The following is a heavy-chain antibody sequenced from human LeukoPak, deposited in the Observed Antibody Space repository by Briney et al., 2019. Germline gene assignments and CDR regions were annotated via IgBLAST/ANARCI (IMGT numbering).Heavy chain of an antibody. V-gene: IGHV4-34*01. D-gene: IGHD2-2*01. CDR3: ARSDDCSSTSCYRNFDY. CDR1: GGSFSGYY. J-gene: IGHJ4*02. CDR2: INHSGST. Sequence: SETLSLTCAVYGGSFSGYYWSWIRQPPGKGLEWIGEINHSGSTNYNPSLKSRVTISVDTSKNQFSPKLSSVTAADTAVYYCARSDDCSSTSCYRNFDYWGQGTLVTVSS.